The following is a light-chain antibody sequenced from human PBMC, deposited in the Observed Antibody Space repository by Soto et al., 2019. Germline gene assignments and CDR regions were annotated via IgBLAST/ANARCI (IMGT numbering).Light chain of an antibody. CDR3: QTWGNGFQV. CDR1: SGHSSYA. Sequence: QSVLTQSPSASASLGASVKLTCTLSSGHSSYAIAWHQKQPGKGPRYLMDLNNDGSHTKGDGIPDRFSGSSSGAERYLIISSLQSEDEADYYCQTWGNGFQVFGGGTKVTVL. V-gene: IGLV4-69*01. J-gene: IGLJ2*01. CDR2: LNNDGSH.